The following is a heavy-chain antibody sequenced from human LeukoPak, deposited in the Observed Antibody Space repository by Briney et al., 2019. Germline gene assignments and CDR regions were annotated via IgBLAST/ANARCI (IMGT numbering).Heavy chain of an antibody. V-gene: IGHV1-69*13. CDR1: GGTFSSYA. Sequence: SVEVSCKASGGTFSSYAISWVRQAPGQGLEWMGGIIPIFGTANYAQKFQGRVTITADESTSTAYMELSSLRSEDTAVYYCATTRPETYYDFWSGPTGWFDPWGQGTLVTVSS. D-gene: IGHD3-3*01. CDR3: ATTRPETYYDFWSGPTGWFDP. J-gene: IGHJ5*02. CDR2: IIPIFGTA.